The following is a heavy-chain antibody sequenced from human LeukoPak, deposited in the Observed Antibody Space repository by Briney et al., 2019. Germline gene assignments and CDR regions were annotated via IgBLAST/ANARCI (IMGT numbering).Heavy chain of an antibody. CDR1: GGSFSGYY. J-gene: IGHJ4*02. CDR3: ARGTLDTAMEYGFVDY. V-gene: IGHV4-34*01. D-gene: IGHD5-18*01. Sequence: PSETLSLTCAVYGGSFSGYYWSWIRQPPGKGLEWIGEINHSGSTNYNPSLKSRVTISVDTSKNQFSLKLSSVTAADTAVYYCARGTLDTAMEYGFVDYWGQGTLVTVSS. CDR2: INHSGST.